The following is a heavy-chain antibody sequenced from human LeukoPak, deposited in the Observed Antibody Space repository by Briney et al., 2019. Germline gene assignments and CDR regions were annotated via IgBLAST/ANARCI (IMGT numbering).Heavy chain of an antibody. CDR1: GFTFTTFW. J-gene: IGHJ4*02. V-gene: IGHV3-74*01. D-gene: IGHD3-22*01. Sequence: GGSLRLSCATSGFTFTTFWMHWVRQAPGKGLVWVSRINHDGSNTNYADSVKGRFTISRDNAKNTVYLQMNSLRAEDTAVYYCARDWGYDSSGYWQKYFDTWGQGTLVTVSS. CDR2: INHDGSNT. CDR3: ARDWGYDSSGYWQKYFDT.